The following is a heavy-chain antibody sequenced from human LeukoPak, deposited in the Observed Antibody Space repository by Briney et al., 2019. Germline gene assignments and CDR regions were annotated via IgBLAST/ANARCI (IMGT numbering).Heavy chain of an antibody. D-gene: IGHD3-22*01. V-gene: IGHV5-51*01. CDR2: IYPGDSDT. CDR3: ARHSRYYYDSSGYYDNWFDP. CDR1: GYSFTSYW. J-gene: IGHJ5*02. Sequence: GESLKISCKGSGYSFTSYWIGWVRQMPGKGLEWMGIIYPGDSDTRYSPSFQGQVAISADKSISTAYLQWSSLKASDTAMYYCARHSRYYYDSSGYYDNWFDPWGQGTLVTVSS.